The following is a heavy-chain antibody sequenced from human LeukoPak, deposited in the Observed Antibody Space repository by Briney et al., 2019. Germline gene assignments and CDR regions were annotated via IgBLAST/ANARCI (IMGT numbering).Heavy chain of an antibody. V-gene: IGHV4-34*01. CDR1: GGSFSNYY. CDR2: ITHHGST. D-gene: IGHD4-17*01. J-gene: IGHJ4*02. Sequence: SETLSLTCAVYGGSFSNYYLSWVRQPPGKGLEWIGEITHHGSTNYNPSLKSRVTISVDTSKNQFSLKLNSVAAADTAVYYCAPIFGDYSGFDSWGQGTLVTVSS. CDR3: APIFGDYSGFDS.